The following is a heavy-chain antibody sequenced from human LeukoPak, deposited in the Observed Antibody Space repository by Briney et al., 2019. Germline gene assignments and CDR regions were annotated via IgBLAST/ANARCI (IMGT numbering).Heavy chain of an antibody. Sequence: SETLSLTCTVSGYSISSGYYWGWIRQPPGKGLGWIGSIYHSGSTYYNPSLKSRVTISVDTSKNQFSLKLSSVTAADTAVYYCARTYSKQLVSCFDYWGQGTLVTVSS. J-gene: IGHJ4*02. CDR1: GYSISSGYY. CDR3: ARTYSKQLVSCFDY. D-gene: IGHD6-13*01. CDR2: IYHSGST. V-gene: IGHV4-38-2*02.